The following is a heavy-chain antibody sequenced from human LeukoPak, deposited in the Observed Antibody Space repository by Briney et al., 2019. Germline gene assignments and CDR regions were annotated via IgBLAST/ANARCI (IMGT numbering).Heavy chain of an antibody. CDR3: ARGASSKFGVVITHWFDH. J-gene: IGHJ5*02. V-gene: IGHV1-8*03. CDR1: GYTFTSYD. CDR2: MNPNSGNT. Sequence: ASVKVSCKASGYTFTSYDINWVRQATGQGVEWMGWMNPNSGNTGYAQKFQGRVTITRNTSISTAYMELSSLRSEDTAVYYCARGASSKFGVVITHWFDHWGQGTLVTVSS. D-gene: IGHD3-3*01.